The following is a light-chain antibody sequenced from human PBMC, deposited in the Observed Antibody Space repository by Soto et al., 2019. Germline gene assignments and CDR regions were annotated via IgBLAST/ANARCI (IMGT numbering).Light chain of an antibody. CDR1: SSDVGNNNY. Sequence: QSALTQPASVSGSPGQSITISCTGTSSDVGNNNYVSWYQQYPGKAPKLIIYEVRHRPSGVSNRFSASKSGNTASLTISGLQAEDEAVYYCNSHPSHTSSTTHVVFGGGTKLTVL. CDR2: EVR. V-gene: IGLV2-14*03. CDR3: NSHPSHTSSTTHVV. J-gene: IGLJ2*01.